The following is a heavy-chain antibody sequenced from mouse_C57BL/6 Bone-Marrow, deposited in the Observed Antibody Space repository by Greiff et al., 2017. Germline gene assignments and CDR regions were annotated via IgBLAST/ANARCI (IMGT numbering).Heavy chain of an antibody. CDR2: IDPENGDT. J-gene: IGHJ2*01. CDR1: GFNIKDDY. D-gene: IGHD1-1*01. V-gene: IGHV14-4*01. Sequence: EVQLQESGAELVRPGASVKLSCTASGFNIKDDYMHWVKQRPEQGLEWIGWIDPENGDTEYASKFQGKATITADTSSHTAYLQLSSLTSEDTAVYYCTTGGTTVVVRDYWGQGTTLTVAS. CDR3: TTGGTTVVVRDY.